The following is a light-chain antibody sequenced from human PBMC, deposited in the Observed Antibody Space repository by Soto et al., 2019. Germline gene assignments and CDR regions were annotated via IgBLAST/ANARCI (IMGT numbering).Light chain of an antibody. Sequence: EIVLTQSPATLSLSPGERATLSCRASQGVNNNYLAWYEQKPGQALMLLVFGASRRATGIRDRFIGSGSGTEFILTLSRLGPDDFAISHCHQHGGSPETFGQGTKVHIK. CDR3: HQHGGSPET. CDR2: GAS. J-gene: IGKJ1*01. V-gene: IGKV3-20*01. CDR1: QGVNNNY.